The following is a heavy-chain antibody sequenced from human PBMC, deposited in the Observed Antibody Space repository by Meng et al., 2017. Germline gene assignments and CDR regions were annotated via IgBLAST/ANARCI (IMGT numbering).Heavy chain of an antibody. CDR3: ARGPTTMAHDFNY. CDR2: INHSGST. CDR1: GGSFSDYY. D-gene: IGHD4-11*01. V-gene: IGHV4-34*01. Sequence: QVALQQWGAGLCEPSEHLSLTCVVSGGSFSDYYWSWIRQPPGKGLEWIGEINHSGSTNYNPSLESRATISVDTSQNNLSLKLSSVTAADSAVYYCARGPTTMAHDFNYWGQGTLVTVSS. J-gene: IGHJ4*02.